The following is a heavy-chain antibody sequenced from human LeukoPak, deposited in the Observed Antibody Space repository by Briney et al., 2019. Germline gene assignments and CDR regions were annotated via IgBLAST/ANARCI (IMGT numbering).Heavy chain of an antibody. CDR2: IYYTGST. J-gene: IGHJ5*02. Sequence: SETLSLTCTVSGGSISSSSHYWSWIRQPPGKGLEWIASIYYTGSTYYNPALKSRVTISVDTSKNQFSLRLSSVTAADTAVYYCARSAYGDYVRWFDPWGRGILVTVSS. CDR3: ARSAYGDYVRWFDP. CDR1: GGSISSSSHY. V-gene: IGHV4-39*01. D-gene: IGHD4-17*01.